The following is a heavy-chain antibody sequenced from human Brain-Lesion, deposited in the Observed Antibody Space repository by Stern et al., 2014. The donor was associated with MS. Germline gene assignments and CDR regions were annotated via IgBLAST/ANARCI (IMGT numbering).Heavy chain of an antibody. Sequence: QLVQSGGGLAQPGGSLRLSCAASGLSFSDYWMSWVRQAPGKGLGWVAYINQDRSEKAYLDSVKGRFTIPRDNTTNAPSLQMNSLRAEDTAFYYCARGRDYFGPWGQGTLVTVSS. V-gene: IGHV3-7*01. J-gene: IGHJ4*02. CDR3: ARGRDYFGP. CDR1: GLSFSDYW. CDR2: INQDRSEK.